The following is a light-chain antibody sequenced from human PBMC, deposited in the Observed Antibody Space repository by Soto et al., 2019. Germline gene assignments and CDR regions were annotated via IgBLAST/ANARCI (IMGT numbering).Light chain of an antibody. J-gene: IGKJ1*01. V-gene: IGKV1-39*01. CDR2: AAS. CDR3: QQSYSTPIT. Sequence: DIQMXQSPSSLSASVGDRVTITCRASQSISSYLNWYQQKPGKAPKLLIYAASSLQSGVPARFSGSGSGTDFTLTISSLQPEDFVTYYCQQSYSTPITFGQGTKVDI. CDR1: QSISSY.